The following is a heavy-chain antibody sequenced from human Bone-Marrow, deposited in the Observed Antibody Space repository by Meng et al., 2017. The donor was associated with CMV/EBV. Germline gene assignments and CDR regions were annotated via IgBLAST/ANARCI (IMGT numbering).Heavy chain of an antibody. Sequence: TFSSYAMHWVRQAPGKGLEWVAVISYDGSNKYYADSVKGRFTISRDNSKNTLYLQMNSLRAEDTAVYYCARDPTRYCSSTSCYRWFDPWGQGTLVTAPQ. V-gene: IGHV3-30*04. CDR1: TFSSYA. CDR3: ARDPTRYCSSTSCYRWFDP. J-gene: IGHJ5*02. CDR2: ISYDGSNK. D-gene: IGHD2-2*01.